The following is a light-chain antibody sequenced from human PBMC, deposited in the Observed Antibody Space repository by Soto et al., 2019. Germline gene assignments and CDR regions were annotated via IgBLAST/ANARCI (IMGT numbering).Light chain of an antibody. CDR1: QSISDW. CDR3: QQYTRFPYT. V-gene: IGKV1-5*03. CDR2: KAS. Sequence: DIQMTQSPSTLSASVGDRVTITCRASQSISDWLAWYQQRSGKAPKLLSYKASSLQSGVPPRFSGSGSGTEFSLTISSLQPDDFATYYCQQYTRFPYTFGQGTKLEI. J-gene: IGKJ2*01.